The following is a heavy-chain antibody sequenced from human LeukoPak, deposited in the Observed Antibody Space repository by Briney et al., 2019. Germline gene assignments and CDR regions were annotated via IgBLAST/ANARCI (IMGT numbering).Heavy chain of an antibody. CDR2: IKQDGSEK. V-gene: IGHV3-7*01. CDR3: ARDDYSNYVGILDY. CDR1: GFTFSSYW. J-gene: IGHJ4*02. D-gene: IGHD4-11*01. Sequence: PGGSLRLSCAASGFTFSSYWMSWVRQASGKGLEWVANIKQDGSEKYYVDSVKGRFTISRDNAKNSLYLQMNSLRAEDTAVYYCARDDYSNYVGILDYWGQGTLVTVSS.